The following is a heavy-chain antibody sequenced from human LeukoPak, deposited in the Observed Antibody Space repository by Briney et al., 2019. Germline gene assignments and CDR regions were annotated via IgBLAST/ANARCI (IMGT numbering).Heavy chain of an antibody. V-gene: IGHV3-48*02. D-gene: IGHD5-12*01. Sequence: GGSLRLSCAASGFTFSTYSMNWVRQAPGKGLEWISYISGSGTTIYYADSVRGRLTISRDNAKNSLYLQMNSLRDEDTAVYYCARGGYDFDYWGQGTLVTVSS. CDR2: ISGSGTTI. CDR3: ARGGYDFDY. J-gene: IGHJ4*02. CDR1: GFTFSTYS.